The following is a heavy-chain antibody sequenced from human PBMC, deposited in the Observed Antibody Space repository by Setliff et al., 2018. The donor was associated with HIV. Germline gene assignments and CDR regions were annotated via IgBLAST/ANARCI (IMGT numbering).Heavy chain of an antibody. V-gene: IGHV2-70*11. CDR2: IDWNDDK. CDR3: ARTSPRKSGNYLPFDS. J-gene: IGHJ4*02. CDR1: GFSLSTSGMC. D-gene: IGHD1-26*01. Sequence: SGPTLVNPTHTLTLTCTVSGFSLSTSGMCVSWIRQPPGKALEWLARIDWNDDKYYRTSLRTRLTISKATSKNQVVRTMTNMDPVDTGTYYGARTSPRKSGNYLPFDSWGQGTLVTVSS.